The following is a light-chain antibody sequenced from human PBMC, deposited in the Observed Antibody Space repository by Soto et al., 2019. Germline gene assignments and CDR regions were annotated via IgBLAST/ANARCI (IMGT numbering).Light chain of an antibody. Sequence: TQSPGTLSASVRDSVTITCRASQNIRNYLNWYQQKPGRAPKILIYAASSLQSGVPSRFSGGGSGTDFTLTITSLQPEDFATYYCQQSYSSPWTFGQGTKVEIK. CDR1: QNIRNY. J-gene: IGKJ1*01. CDR2: AAS. CDR3: QQSYSSPWT. V-gene: IGKV1-39*01.